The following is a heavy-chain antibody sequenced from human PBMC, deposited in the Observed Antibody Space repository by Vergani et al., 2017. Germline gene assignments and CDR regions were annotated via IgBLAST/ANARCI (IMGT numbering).Heavy chain of an antibody. CDR2: ISGSGGRT. Sequence: EVQLLESGGGLVQPGGSLRLSCAASGFTFSSYAMSWVRQAPGKGMEWDSAISGSGGRTYYADSVKGRFTISRDNAKNTLYLQMNSLRAEDTAVYYCAKSMIAFPRWGQGTLVTVSS. V-gene: IGHV3-23*01. J-gene: IGHJ4*02. CDR1: GFTFSSYA. D-gene: IGHD3-22*01. CDR3: AKSMIAFPR.